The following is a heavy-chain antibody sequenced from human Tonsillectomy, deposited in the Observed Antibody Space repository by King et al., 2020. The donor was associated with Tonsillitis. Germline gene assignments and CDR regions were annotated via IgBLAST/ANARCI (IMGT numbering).Heavy chain of an antibody. CDR3: ARLGDYGGNLYFDY. Sequence: QLQESGPGLVKPSEILSLTCTVSGGYISSSSYYWGWIRQPPGKGLEWIGSIYYSGSTYYNPSLKSRVTISVDTSKNQFSLKLSSVTAADTAVYYCARLGDYGGNLYFDYWGQGTLVTVSS. J-gene: IGHJ4*02. D-gene: IGHD4-23*01. V-gene: IGHV4-39*01. CDR1: GGYISSSSYY. CDR2: IYYSGST.